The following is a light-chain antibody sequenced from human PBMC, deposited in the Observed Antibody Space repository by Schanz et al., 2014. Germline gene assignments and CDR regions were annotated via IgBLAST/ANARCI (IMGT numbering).Light chain of an antibody. CDR2: DAS. CDR3: QQYGNSPPT. CDR1: QSVNNY. V-gene: IGKV3-11*01. J-gene: IGKJ1*01. Sequence: EIVLPQSPATLSLSPGERATLSCRASQSVNNYLAWYQQKPGQAPRLLIYDASNRATGIPARFSGSGSGTDFTLTISRLEPEDFAVYFCQQYGNSPPTFGQGTKVEIK.